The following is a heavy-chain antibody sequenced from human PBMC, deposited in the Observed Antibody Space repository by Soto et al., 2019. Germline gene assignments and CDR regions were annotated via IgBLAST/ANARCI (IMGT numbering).Heavy chain of an antibody. J-gene: IGHJ6*02. CDR1: GFTFSDYG. CDR3: AKVVLRFGTMNGMDV. V-gene: IGHV3-30*18. D-gene: IGHD2-8*01. Sequence: QVQLVESGGDVVQPGRSLRLSCAASGFTFSDYGMHWVRQAPGKGLEWVAVISYDGSNKYYADSVKGRFTISRDDSKNTLYLQMNSLGAEDTAVYYCAKVVLRFGTMNGMDVWGQGTTVTVSS. CDR2: ISYDGSNK.